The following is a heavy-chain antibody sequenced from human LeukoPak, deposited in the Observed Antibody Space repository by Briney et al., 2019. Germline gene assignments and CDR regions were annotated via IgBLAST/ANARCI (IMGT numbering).Heavy chain of an antibody. CDR1: GFTFSTYW. Sequence: GGSLRLSCAASGFTFSTYWMHWVRQAPGKGLVWVSRIKSDGSTNYADSVKGRFTISRDNAKNTVSLQMNSLRPEDTGVYYCARAPSEIGGYYPEYFRHWGQGTQVTVSS. J-gene: IGHJ1*01. CDR3: ARAPSEIGGYYPEYFRH. V-gene: IGHV3-74*01. CDR2: IKSDGST. D-gene: IGHD3-22*01.